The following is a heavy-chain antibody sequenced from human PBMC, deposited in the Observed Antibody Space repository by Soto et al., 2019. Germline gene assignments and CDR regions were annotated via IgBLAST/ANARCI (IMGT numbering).Heavy chain of an antibody. V-gene: IGHV3-23*01. J-gene: IGHJ6*02. Sequence: PGWSLRLSCAASGITFSHAWMNGVRQAPGKGLEWVSAISGSGGSTYYADSVKGRFTISRDNSKNTLYLQMNSLRAEDTAVYYCAKGEGRYYYGMDVWGQGTTVTVSS. CDR3: AKGEGRYYYGMDV. CDR2: ISGSGGST. D-gene: IGHD3-16*01. CDR1: GITFSHAW.